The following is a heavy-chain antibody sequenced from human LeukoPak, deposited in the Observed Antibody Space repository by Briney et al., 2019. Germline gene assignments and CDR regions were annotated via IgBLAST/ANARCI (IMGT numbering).Heavy chain of an antibody. CDR3: ARGPVVVVAATHYFDS. J-gene: IGHJ4*02. V-gene: IGHV4-34*01. D-gene: IGHD2-15*01. Sequence: PSETLSLTCAVYGGSFSGYYWSWIRQPPGKGLEWIGEINHSGSTNYNPSLKSRVTISVDTSKNQFSLKLTSVTAADTAVYYCARGPVVVVAATHYFDSWGQGTLVTVSS. CDR1: GGSFSGYY. CDR2: INHSGST.